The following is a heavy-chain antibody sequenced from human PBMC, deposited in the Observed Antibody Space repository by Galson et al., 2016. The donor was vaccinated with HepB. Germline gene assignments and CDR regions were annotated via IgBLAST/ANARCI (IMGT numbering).Heavy chain of an antibody. J-gene: IGHJ4*02. Sequence: SVKVPCKASGGTFRNYAISWVRQAPGQGLEWMGGIIPIYGTTNYAQKFQGRVTITADESTSTAYMDLSSLRFEDTALYYCARGGDSSGWYEVIFWGQGTLVTVSS. D-gene: IGHD6-19*01. V-gene: IGHV1-69*13. CDR2: IIPIYGTT. CDR1: GGTFRNYA. CDR3: ARGGDSSGWYEVIF.